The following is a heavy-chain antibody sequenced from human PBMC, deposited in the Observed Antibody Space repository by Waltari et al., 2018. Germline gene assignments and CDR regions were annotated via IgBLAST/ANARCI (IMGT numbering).Heavy chain of an antibody. V-gene: IGHV4-39*07. CDR3: AREAVLYFGELSGEFDY. CDR2: AHYRGTA. J-gene: IGHJ4*02. Sequence: QLQLQESGPGVVRPSETLSLPCTVSGGSISDNDHYWGWVRQPPGKGLEWIGSAHYRGTAYYNPSLTGRVVISVDTSKNHFSLRLNAMTAADTAVYYCAREAVLYFGELSGEFDYWGQGSLVTVSS. D-gene: IGHD3-10*01. CDR1: GGSISDNDHY.